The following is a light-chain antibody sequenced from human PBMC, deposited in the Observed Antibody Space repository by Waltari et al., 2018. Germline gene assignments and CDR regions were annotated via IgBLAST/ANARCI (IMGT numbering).Light chain of an antibody. V-gene: IGKV1-27*01. CDR1: QDIQNY. CDR3: QKYNSVPWT. Sequence: DIQMTQSPSSLSASVGDRVTLTCRTSQDIQNYLAWYQHKPGTVPKLLIFTASILESGVPSRFSGSGSGTDFTLTISSLQPEDFATYYCQKYNSVPWTFGQGTEVEIK. J-gene: IGKJ1*01. CDR2: TAS.